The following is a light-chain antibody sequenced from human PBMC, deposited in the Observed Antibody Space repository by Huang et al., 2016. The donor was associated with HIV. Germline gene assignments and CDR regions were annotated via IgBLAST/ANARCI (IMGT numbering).Light chain of an antibody. J-gene: IGKJ1*01. CDR2: GAF. CDR3: QQYNKWPRT. Sequence: EIVMTQTPVTLSVSPGERATLSCRASQTVSDNLAWYQQKPGQPPRVLIYGAFTRATGVPARVSGSGSGTEFTLTISNLQSEDFAVYYCQQYNKWPRTFGQGTKVEIK. V-gene: IGKV3-15*01. CDR1: QTVSDN.